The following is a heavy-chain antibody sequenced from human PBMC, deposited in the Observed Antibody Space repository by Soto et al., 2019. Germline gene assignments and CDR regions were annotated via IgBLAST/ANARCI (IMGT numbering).Heavy chain of an antibody. CDR2: ISWNSGSI. CDR1: GFTFDDYA. V-gene: IGHV3-9*01. J-gene: IGHJ4*02. D-gene: IGHD6-6*01. CDR3: AKDSQGLYSSSRGPFDY. Sequence: GGSLRLSCAASGFTFDDYAMHWVRQAPGKSLERVSGISWNSGSIGYADSVKGRFTISRDNAKNSLYLQMNSLRAEDTALYYCAKDSQGLYSSSRGPFDYWGQGTLVTVSS.